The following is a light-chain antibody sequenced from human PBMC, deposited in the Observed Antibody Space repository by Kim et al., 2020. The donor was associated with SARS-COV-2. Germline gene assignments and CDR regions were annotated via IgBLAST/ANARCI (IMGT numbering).Light chain of an antibody. J-gene: IGKJ1*01. CDR1: QSVSSSY. CDR3: QQYGSSAWT. CDR2: GAS. V-gene: IGKV3-20*01. Sequence: EIVLTQSPGTLFLSPGERATLSCRGSQSVSSSYLAWYQQKPGQAPRHLIYGASSRATGIPDRFSGSGSGTDFSLTISRLEPEDFAVYYCQQYGSSAWTFGQGTKVDI.